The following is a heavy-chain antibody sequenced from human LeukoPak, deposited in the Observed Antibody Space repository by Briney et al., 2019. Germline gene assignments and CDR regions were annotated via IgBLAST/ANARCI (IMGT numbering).Heavy chain of an antibody. Sequence: GGSLRLSCAASGFTFSSYEMNWVRQAPGKGLEWVSYISSSGSTIYYADSVKGRFTISRGNAKNSLYLQMNSLRAEDTAVYYCARAPRHYYDSSGYVDYWGQGTLVTVSS. D-gene: IGHD3-22*01. CDR3: ARAPRHYYDSSGYVDY. J-gene: IGHJ4*02. V-gene: IGHV3-48*03. CDR2: ISSSGSTI. CDR1: GFTFSSYE.